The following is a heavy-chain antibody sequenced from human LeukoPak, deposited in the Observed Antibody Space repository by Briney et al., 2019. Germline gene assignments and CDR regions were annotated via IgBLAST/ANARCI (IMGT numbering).Heavy chain of an antibody. CDR3: ARWAVAGSDRHFDY. V-gene: IGHV3-23*01. J-gene: IGHJ4*02. CDR1: GFTFSSYA. D-gene: IGHD6-19*01. CDR2: ISGSGGST. Sequence: GGSLRLSCAASGFTFSSYAMSWVRQAPGKGLEWVSAISGSGGSTYYADSVKGQFTISRDNSKNTLYLQMNSLTAEDTAVYYCARWAVAGSDRHFDYWGQGTLVTVSS.